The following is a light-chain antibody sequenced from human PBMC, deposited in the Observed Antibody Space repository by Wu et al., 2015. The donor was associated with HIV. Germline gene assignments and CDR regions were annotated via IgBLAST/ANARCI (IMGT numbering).Light chain of an antibody. CDR1: QDISNY. CDR2: DAS. Sequence: DIQMTQSPSSLSTSVGDRVTISCQASQDISNYLNWYQQKVGKAPKLLIYDASNLEAGVPSGLSGSGSGTNFTFTISSLQPEDIATYYCQQYDNLPSYSFGQGTKLEIK. V-gene: IGKV1-33*01. J-gene: IGKJ2*03. CDR3: QQYDNLPSYS.